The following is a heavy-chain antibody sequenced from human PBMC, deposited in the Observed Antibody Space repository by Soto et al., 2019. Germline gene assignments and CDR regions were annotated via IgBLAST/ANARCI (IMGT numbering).Heavy chain of an antibody. V-gene: IGHV3-7*01. D-gene: IGHD2-15*01. CDR3: SRDVVVGAKALNY. J-gene: IGHJ4*02. CDR1: GFTFSNYW. CDR2: IKEDGSEK. Sequence: LRLSCAASGFTFSNYWMTWVRQAPGKGLEWVANIKEDGSEKHYVDSVKGRFTISRDNAKNSLYLQMNSLRVEDTAVYFCSRDVVVGAKALNYWGQGALVTVSS.